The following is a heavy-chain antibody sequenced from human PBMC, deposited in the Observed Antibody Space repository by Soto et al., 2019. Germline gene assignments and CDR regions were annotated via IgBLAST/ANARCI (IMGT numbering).Heavy chain of an antibody. CDR1: GGSISSYY. Sequence: SETLSLTCTVSGGSISSYYWTWIRQPPGKGLEWIGNMYYSGRSNFNPSLQSRVTISVDTSQNQCSLKLTSVTTADAAVYYCARLLRTFVGPNWFDLWGRGTLVTVSS. CDR2: MYYSGRS. V-gene: IGHV4-59*08. J-gene: IGHJ5*02. D-gene: IGHD2-21*01. CDR3: ARLLRTFVGPNWFDL.